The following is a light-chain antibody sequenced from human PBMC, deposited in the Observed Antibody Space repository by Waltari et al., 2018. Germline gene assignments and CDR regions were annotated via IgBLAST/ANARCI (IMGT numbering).Light chain of an antibody. CDR1: SNNVGNRG. J-gene: IGLJ1*01. CDR2: RNN. CDR3: SAWDSSLSGYV. V-gene: IGLV10-54*04. Sequence: QAGLTQPPSMSKDLRQTATLTCTGHSNNVGNRGAAWLQHHQGHPPKLLSYRNNNRPAWISERFSAYRSGNTAFLTITGLQPEDEADYYCSAWDSSLSGYVFGTGTRLTVL.